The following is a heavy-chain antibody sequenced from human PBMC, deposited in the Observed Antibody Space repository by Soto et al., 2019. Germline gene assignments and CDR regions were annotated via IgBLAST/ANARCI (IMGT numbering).Heavy chain of an antibody. CDR2: IYYSGGT. CDR3: ARYCNSTSCSFDY. Sequence: PSETLSLTCTVSGGSISSYYWSWIRQPPGKGLEWIGYIYYSGGTSYNPSLKSRVTISVDTSKNQFSLELRSVTAADTAVYYCARYCNSTSCSFDYWSPGTLVTVSS. D-gene: IGHD2-2*01. J-gene: IGHJ4*02. CDR1: GGSISSYY. V-gene: IGHV4-59*01.